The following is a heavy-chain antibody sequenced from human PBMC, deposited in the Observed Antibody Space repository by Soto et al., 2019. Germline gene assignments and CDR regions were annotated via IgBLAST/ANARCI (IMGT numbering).Heavy chain of an antibody. J-gene: IGHJ3*02. CDR2: INHSGST. Sequence: PSETLSLTCAVYGGSFSGYYWSWIRQPPGKGLEWIGEINHSGSTNYNPSLKSRVTISVDTSKNQFSLKLSPVTAADTAVYYCARGPSSGWYLGLGGAFDIWGQGTMVTVSS. D-gene: IGHD6-19*01. CDR1: GGSFSGYY. V-gene: IGHV4-34*01. CDR3: ARGPSSGWYLGLGGAFDI.